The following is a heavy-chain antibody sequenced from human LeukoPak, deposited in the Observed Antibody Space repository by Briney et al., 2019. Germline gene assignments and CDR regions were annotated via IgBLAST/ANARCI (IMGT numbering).Heavy chain of an antibody. Sequence: SETLSLTCTVSGGSISSSSYYWGWIRQPPGRGLEWIGSIYYSGSTSYNPSLKSRVTISVDTSKNQFSLKLSSVTAADTAVYYCARGTYSNYVYDYWGQGTLVTVSS. CDR1: GGSISSSSYY. J-gene: IGHJ4*02. CDR2: IYYSGST. CDR3: ARGTYSNYVYDY. D-gene: IGHD4-11*01. V-gene: IGHV4-39*01.